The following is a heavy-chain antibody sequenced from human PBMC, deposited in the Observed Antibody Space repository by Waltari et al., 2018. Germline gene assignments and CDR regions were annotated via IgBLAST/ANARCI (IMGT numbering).Heavy chain of an antibody. CDR3: ASSSWYTFFYFDL. D-gene: IGHD6-13*01. J-gene: IGHJ2*01. Sequence: QLQLQESGPGLVKPSETLSLTCTVSGGSISRSSYYWGWIRQPQGKGLEWIGSIYYSGSTYYNPSLKSRVTISVDTSKNQFSLKLSSVTAADTAVYYCASSSWYTFFYFDLWGRGTLVTVSS. CDR1: GGSISRSSYY. V-gene: IGHV4-39*07. CDR2: IYYSGST.